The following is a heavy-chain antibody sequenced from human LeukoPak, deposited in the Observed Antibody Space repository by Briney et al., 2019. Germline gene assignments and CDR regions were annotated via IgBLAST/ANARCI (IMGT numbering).Heavy chain of an antibody. Sequence: GGSLRLSCAASRFTFSSYGMHWVRQAPGKGLEWVAFIRYDGSNKYYADSVKGRFTISRDNSKNTLYLQMNSLRAEDTAVYYCASAIVVVPAAPWNAFDIWGQGTMVTVSS. CDR1: RFTFSSYG. J-gene: IGHJ3*02. V-gene: IGHV3-30*02. CDR2: IRYDGSNK. CDR3: ASAIVVVPAAPWNAFDI. D-gene: IGHD2-2*01.